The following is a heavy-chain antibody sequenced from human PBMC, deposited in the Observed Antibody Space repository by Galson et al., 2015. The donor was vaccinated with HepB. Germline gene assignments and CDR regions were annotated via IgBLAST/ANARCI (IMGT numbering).Heavy chain of an antibody. CDR3: ARQYDTSGYYAY. CDR2: INAGNGNT. J-gene: IGHJ4*02. V-gene: IGHV1-3*01. D-gene: IGHD3-22*01. CDR1: GYTFTSYA. Sequence: SVKVSCKASGYTFTSYAMHWVRQAPGQRLEWMGWINAGNGNTKYSQKFQGRVTITADESKSTTHMELRSLRSEDTAVYYCARQYDTSGYYAYWGQGTLVTVSS.